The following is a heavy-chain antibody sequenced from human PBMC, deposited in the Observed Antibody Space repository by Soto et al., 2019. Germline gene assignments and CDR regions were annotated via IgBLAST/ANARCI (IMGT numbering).Heavy chain of an antibody. CDR1: GFTVSSYW. CDR2: IKQDGSEK. Sequence: EVQLVESGGGLVQPGGSLRLSCAASGFTVSSYWMSWVRQAPGKGLEWVANIKQDGSEKYYVDSVKGRFTISRDNAKNSLYLQMNSLRAEDTAVYYCARGVDYGDYVPYWYFDLWGRGTLVTVSS. D-gene: IGHD4-17*01. V-gene: IGHV3-7*03. CDR3: ARGVDYGDYVPYWYFDL. J-gene: IGHJ2*01.